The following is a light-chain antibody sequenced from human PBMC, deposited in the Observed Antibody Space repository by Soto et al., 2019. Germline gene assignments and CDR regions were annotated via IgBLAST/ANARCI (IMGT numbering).Light chain of an antibody. Sequence: QSALTQPPSVSGAPGQRVTISCTGSSSNIGAGFDVHWYHQIAGTAPKLLIYGTSNRPSGVPDRFSGSKSGTSAPLATNGLQAEDEAHYYCQSYDNSLSGSWVFGGGT. J-gene: IGLJ3*02. V-gene: IGLV1-40*01. CDR2: GTS. CDR1: SSNIGAGFD. CDR3: QSYDNSLSGSWV.